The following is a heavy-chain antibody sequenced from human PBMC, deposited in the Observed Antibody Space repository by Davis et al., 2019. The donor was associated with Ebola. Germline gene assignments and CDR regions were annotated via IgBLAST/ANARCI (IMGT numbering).Heavy chain of an antibody. CDR3: ARGGEGITGTTALGY. CDR1: GYTFTSYY. D-gene: IGHD1-20*01. V-gene: IGHV1-46*01. Sequence: ASVKVSCKASGYTFTSYYMHWVRQAPGQGLEWMGIINPSGGSTSYAQKFQGRVTMTRDTSTSTVYMELSSLRSEDTAVYYCARGGEGITGTTALGYWGQGTLVTVSS. J-gene: IGHJ4*02. CDR2: INPSGGST.